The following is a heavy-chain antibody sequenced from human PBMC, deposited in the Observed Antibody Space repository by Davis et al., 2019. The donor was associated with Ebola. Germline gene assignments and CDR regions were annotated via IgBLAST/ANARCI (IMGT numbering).Heavy chain of an antibody. CDR1: GGSISSYH. D-gene: IGHD2-8*01. V-gene: IGHV4-59*01. CDR3: ARDNIVLMIIDY. CDR2: IYYSGST. Sequence: PSETLSLTCTVSGGSISSYHWSWIRQPPGKGLEWIGYIYYSGSTNYNPSLKSRVTISVDTSKNQFSLKLSSVTAADTAVYYRARDNIVLMIIDYWGQGTLVTVSS. J-gene: IGHJ4*02.